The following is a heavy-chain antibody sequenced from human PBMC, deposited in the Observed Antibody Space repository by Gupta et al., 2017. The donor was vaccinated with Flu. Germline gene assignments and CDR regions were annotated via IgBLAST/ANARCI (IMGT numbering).Heavy chain of an antibody. CDR1: TFSSYG. CDR3: AKLGYSYGLDY. D-gene: IGHD5-18*01. V-gene: IGHV3-30*18. CDR2: ISYDGSNK. J-gene: IGHJ4*02. Sequence: TFSSYGMHWVRQAPGKGLEWVAVISYDGSNKYYADSVKGRFTISRDNSKNTLYLQMNSLRAEDTAVYYCAKLGYSYGLDYWGQGTLVTLSS.